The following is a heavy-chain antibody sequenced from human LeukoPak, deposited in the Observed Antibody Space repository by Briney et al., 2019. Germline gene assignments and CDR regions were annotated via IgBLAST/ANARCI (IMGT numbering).Heavy chain of an antibody. Sequence: SETLSLTCAVYGGSFSGYYWSWIRQPPGKGLEWIGEINHSGSTNYNPSLKSRVTISVDTSKNQFSLKLSSVTAADTAVYYCARARVEQWLVQRDYYYYMDVWGKGTTVTISS. CDR3: ARARVEQWLVQRDYYYYMDV. V-gene: IGHV4-34*01. D-gene: IGHD6-19*01. CDR1: GGSFSGYY. J-gene: IGHJ6*03. CDR2: INHSGST.